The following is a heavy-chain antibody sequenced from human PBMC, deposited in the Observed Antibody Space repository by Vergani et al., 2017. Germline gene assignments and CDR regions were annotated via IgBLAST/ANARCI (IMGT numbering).Heavy chain of an antibody. J-gene: IGHJ6*03. CDR2: ISGSGGST. CDR3: ARAGYYDSSGYSHYYYYMDV. CDR1: GFTFSSYA. D-gene: IGHD3-22*01. Sequence: EVQLLESGGGLVQPGGSLRLSCAASGFTFSSYAMSWVRQAPGKGLEWVSAISGSGGSTYYADSVKGRFTISRDNSKNTLYLQMNSLRAEDTAVYYCARAGYYDSSGYSHYYYYMDVWGKGTTVTVSS. V-gene: IGHV3-23*01.